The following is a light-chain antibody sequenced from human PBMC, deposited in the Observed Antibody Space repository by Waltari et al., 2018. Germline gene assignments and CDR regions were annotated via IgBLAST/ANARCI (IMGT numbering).Light chain of an antibody. CDR3: QQYGSSPT. CDR2: GAS. CDR1: QSVSSSY. J-gene: IGKJ3*01. V-gene: IGKV3-20*01. Sequence: IVLTQSPGTLSLSPGESATLSCRASQSVSSSYLAWYQPKPGQAPRLLIYGASSRATGIPDRFSGSGSGTDFTLTISRLEPEDFAVYYCQQYGSSPTFGPGTKVDIK.